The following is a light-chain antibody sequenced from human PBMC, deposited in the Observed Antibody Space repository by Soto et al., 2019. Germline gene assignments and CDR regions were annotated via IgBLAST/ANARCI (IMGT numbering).Light chain of an antibody. CDR1: QSVSSNY. V-gene: IGKV3-11*01. CDR2: ESS. J-gene: IGKJ1*01. CDR3: QQRSNWPQT. Sequence: TQSPCTLSSSPGERAPHSCRASQSVSSNYLDWYQQKPGQAPRLLIYESSNRATGIAARFSGSGSGTDFTLTISSLEPEDFAVYYCQQRSNWPQTFGQGTKVDIK.